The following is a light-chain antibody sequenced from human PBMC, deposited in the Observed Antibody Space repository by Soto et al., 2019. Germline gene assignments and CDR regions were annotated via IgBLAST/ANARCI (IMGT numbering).Light chain of an antibody. Sequence: ERVMTQSPATLSVSPVEIATLSFMASQSVSSHLAWYQQKPGQAPRLLIYDASNRATGIPARFSGSGSGTDFTLTISSLEPEDFAVYYCQQRSNWPLITFGQGTRLEIK. CDR3: QQRSNWPLIT. V-gene: IGKV3-11*01. CDR1: QSVSSH. J-gene: IGKJ5*01. CDR2: DAS.